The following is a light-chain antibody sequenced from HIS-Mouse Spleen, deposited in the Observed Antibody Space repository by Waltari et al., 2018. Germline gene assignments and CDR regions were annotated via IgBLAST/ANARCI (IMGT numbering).Light chain of an antibody. CDR1: QSVSSY. V-gene: IGKV3-11*01. CDR3: QQRSNWPGIT. CDR2: DAS. Sequence: EIVLTHSPATLSWSPGERATLSCRASQSVSSYLAWYQQKPGQAPRLLIYDASNRATGIPARFSGSGSGTDFTLTISSLEPEDFAVYYCQQRSNWPGITFGPGTKVDIK. J-gene: IGKJ3*01.